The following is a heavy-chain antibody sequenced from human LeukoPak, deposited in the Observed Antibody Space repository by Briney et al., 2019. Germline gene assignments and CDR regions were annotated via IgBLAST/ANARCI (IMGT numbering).Heavy chain of an antibody. V-gene: IGHV4-39*07. J-gene: IGHJ4*02. CDR3: ARRRITIFGVPSPPDY. CDR2: IYYSGST. Sequence: SETLSLTCTVSGGSISSSSYYWGWIRQPPGKGLEWIGSIYYSGSTYYNPSLKSRVTISVDTSKNQFSLKLSSVTAADTAVYYCARRRITIFGVPSPPDYWGQGTLVTVSS. CDR1: GGSISSSSYY. D-gene: IGHD3-3*01.